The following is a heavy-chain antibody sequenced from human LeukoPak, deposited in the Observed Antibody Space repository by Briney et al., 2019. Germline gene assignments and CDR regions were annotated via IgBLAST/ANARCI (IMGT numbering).Heavy chain of an antibody. D-gene: IGHD6-13*01. Sequence: ASVKVSCEASGYTFTSYGISWVRQAPGQGLEWMGWISAYNGNTNYAQKLQGRVTMTRNTSISTAYMELSSLRSEDTAVYYCVAAADHYFDYWGQGTLVTVSS. J-gene: IGHJ4*02. CDR3: VAAADHYFDY. CDR2: ISAYNGNT. V-gene: IGHV1-18*01. CDR1: GYTFTSYG.